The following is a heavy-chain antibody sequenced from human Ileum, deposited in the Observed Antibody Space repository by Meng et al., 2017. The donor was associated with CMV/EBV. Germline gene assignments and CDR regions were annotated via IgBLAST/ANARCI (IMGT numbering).Heavy chain of an antibody. V-gene: IGHV1-2*02. CDR1: GYIFTAYY. CDR2: INTDSGGT. Sequence: ASVKVSCKASGYIFTAYYIHWVRQAPGQGLEWMGWINTDSGGTNYAQKLQGRVTMTRDTSITTAYMELSRLTSDDTAVYYCARGRMDYWGQGARVTVSS. CDR3: ARGRMDY. J-gene: IGHJ4*02.